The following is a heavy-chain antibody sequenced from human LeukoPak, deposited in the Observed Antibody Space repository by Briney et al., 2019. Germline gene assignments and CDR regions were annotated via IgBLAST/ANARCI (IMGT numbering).Heavy chain of an antibody. Sequence: PGGSLRLSCAASGFIVSDHYMGWVRQPPGKGLEWIGSIYYSGSTYYNPSLKSRVTISVDTSKNQFSLKLSSVTAADTAVYYCARAFLSPYDSSGYYDYWGQGTLVTVSS. CDR1: GFIVSDHY. V-gene: IGHV4-38-2*01. CDR3: ARAFLSPYDSSGYYDY. D-gene: IGHD3-22*01. CDR2: IYYSGST. J-gene: IGHJ4*02.